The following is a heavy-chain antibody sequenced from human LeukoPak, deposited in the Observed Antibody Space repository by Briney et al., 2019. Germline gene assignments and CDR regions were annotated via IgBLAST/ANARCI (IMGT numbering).Heavy chain of an antibody. CDR1: GFTFSTCS. CDR3: ARGGRQTGDALDI. D-gene: IGHD3-10*01. Sequence: GGSLRLSCAASGFTFSTCSMNWVRQAPGKGLEWVSSISSTSSYIYYADSVKGRFTISRDNAKNSLYLRMNNLRAEDTAVYYCARGGRQTGDALDIWGQGTMVTVSS. J-gene: IGHJ3*02. V-gene: IGHV3-21*01. CDR2: ISSTSSYI.